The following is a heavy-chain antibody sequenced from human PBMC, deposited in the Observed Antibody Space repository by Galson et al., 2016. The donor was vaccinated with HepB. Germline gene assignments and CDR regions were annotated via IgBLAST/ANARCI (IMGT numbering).Heavy chain of an antibody. CDR1: TLTLSSFA. CDR2: IGHSGGYI. J-gene: IGHJ4*02. CDR3: ARHPDYYDNSGYLDY. Sequence: SLRLSCAASTLTLSSFAMSWVRQAPGKGLEWVSSIGHSGGYIYYADSVKGRFTISRDNSNNTLYLHMNSLRAEDTAVYYCARHPDYYDNSGYLDYWGQGTLVTVSS. D-gene: IGHD3-22*01. V-gene: IGHV3-23*01.